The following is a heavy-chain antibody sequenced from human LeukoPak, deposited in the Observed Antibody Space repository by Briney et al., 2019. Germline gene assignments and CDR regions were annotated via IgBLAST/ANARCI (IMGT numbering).Heavy chain of an antibody. CDR2: IKSKTDGGTT. CDR3: TISPSSSWYYRDY. V-gene: IGHV3-15*01. Sequence: PGGSLRLSCAASGFTFSSYAMSWVRQAPGKGLEWVGRIKSKTDGGTTDYAAPVKGRFTISRDDSKNTLYLQMNSLKTEDTAVYYCTISPSSSWYYRDYWGQGTLVTVSS. CDR1: GFTFSSYA. J-gene: IGHJ4*02. D-gene: IGHD6-13*01.